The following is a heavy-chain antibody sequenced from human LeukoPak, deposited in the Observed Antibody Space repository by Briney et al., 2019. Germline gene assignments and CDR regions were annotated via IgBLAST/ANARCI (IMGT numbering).Heavy chain of an antibody. D-gene: IGHD2-2*01. J-gene: IGHJ4*02. CDR3: ARQTRGYCSSTSCYSFDY. V-gene: IGHV4-59*08. Sequence: PSETLSLTCTVSGGSISSYYWSWIRQPPGKGLEWIGYIYYNGSTNYNPSLKSRATTSVDTSKNQFSLKLSSVTAADTAVYYCARQTRGYCSSTSCYSFDYWGQGTLVTVSS. CDR2: IYYNGST. CDR1: GGSISSYY.